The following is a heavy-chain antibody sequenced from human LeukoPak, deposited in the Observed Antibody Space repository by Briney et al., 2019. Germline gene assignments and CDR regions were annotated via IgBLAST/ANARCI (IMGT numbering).Heavy chain of an antibody. V-gene: IGHV1-69*04. CDR2: IIPIFGIA. J-gene: IGHJ3*02. CDR3: AREGDAFYI. Sequence: ASVKVSCKASGGTFSSYAISWVRQAPGQGLEWMGRIIPIFGIAKYAQTFQGRVTITADKSTSTAYMELSSLRSMDTAVYYCAREGDAFYICGQGTMGTVSS. CDR1: GGTFSSYA.